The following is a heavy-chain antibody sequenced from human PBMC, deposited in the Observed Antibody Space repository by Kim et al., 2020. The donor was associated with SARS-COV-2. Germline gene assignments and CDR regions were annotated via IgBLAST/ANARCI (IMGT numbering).Heavy chain of an antibody. CDR1: GYTFTGYY. J-gene: IGHJ4*02. D-gene: IGHD5-18*01. CDR3: ARGEIYSYGISSSWRHFDY. Sequence: ASVKVSCKASGYTFTGYYMHWVRQAPGQGLEWMGRINPNSGGTNYAQKFQGRVTMTRDTSISTAYMELSRLRYDDTAVYYCARGEIYSYGISSSWRHFDYWGQGTLVTASS. CDR2: INPNSGGT. V-gene: IGHV1-2*06.